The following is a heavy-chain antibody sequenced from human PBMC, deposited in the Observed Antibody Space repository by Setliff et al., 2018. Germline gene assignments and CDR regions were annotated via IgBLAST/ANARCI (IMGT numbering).Heavy chain of an antibody. Sequence: SETLSLTCTVYGGSFSTYYWSWIRQPPGKGLEWIGSIYYSGSTNYNPSLKSRVTISVDTSKNQFSLKLSSVTAADTAVYYCARDSAPSYYYDSSGYPFDPWGQGTLVTVSS. CDR3: ARDSAPSYYYDSSGYPFDP. CDR1: GGSFSTYY. J-gene: IGHJ5*02. CDR2: IYYSGST. V-gene: IGHV4-59*01. D-gene: IGHD3-22*01.